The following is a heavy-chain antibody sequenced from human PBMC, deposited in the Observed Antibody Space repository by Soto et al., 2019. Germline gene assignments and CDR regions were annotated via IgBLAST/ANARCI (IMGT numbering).Heavy chain of an antibody. Sequence: SETLSLTCAVYGGSFSGYYWSWIRQPPGKGLEWIGEINHSGSTNYNPSLKSRVTISVDTSKNQFSLKLSSVTAADTAVYYCASFRYYDFWSGYYTGADWLDPWGQGTLVTVSS. CDR1: GGSFSGYY. CDR2: INHSGST. CDR3: ASFRYYDFWSGYYTGADWLDP. J-gene: IGHJ5*02. D-gene: IGHD3-3*01. V-gene: IGHV4-34*01.